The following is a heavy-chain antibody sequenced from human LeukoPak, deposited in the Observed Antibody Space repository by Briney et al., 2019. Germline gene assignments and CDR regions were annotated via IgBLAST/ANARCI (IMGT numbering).Heavy chain of an antibody. J-gene: IGHJ4*02. D-gene: IGHD3-22*01. CDR1: GGSISSSTYF. V-gene: IGHV4-39*07. CDR3: ARSRYYYDSSGPIWDH. CDR2: IYYSGST. Sequence: SETLSLTCTVSGGSISSSTYFWGWIRQPPGKGLEWIGSIYYSGSTYYNPSLRSRVTISPDTSKNQFSLKLGSVTAADTAVYYCARSRYYYDSSGPIWDHWGQGTLVTVSS.